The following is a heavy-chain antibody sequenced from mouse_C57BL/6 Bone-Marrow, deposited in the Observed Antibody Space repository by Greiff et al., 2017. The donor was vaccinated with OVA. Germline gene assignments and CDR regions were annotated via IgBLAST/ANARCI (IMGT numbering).Heavy chain of an antibody. CDR3: ARGDPYGWYYFDY. CDR2: INPSNGGT. V-gene: IGHV1-53*01. J-gene: IGHJ2*01. CDR1: GYTFTSYW. Sequence: VQLQQPGTELVKPGASVKLSCKASGYTFTSYWMHWVKQRPGQGLEWIGNINPSNGGTNYNEKFKSKATLTVDKSSSTAYMQLSSLTSEDSAVYYCARGDPYGWYYFDYWGQGTTLTVSS. D-gene: IGHD1-2*01.